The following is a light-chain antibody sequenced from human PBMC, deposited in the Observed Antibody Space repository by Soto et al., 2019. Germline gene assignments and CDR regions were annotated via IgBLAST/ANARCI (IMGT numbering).Light chain of an antibody. V-gene: IGLV1-47*01. CDR3: AAWDDSLRGWV. Sequence: QSVLTQPPSASGTPGQRVTISCSESSSSIGSNYIYWYQQLPGTAPKLLIYRDSQRPSGVPDRFSGSKSGTSASLAISGLRSEDEADYHCAAWDDSLRGWVFGGGTKLTVL. J-gene: IGLJ3*02. CDR2: RDS. CDR1: SSSIGSNY.